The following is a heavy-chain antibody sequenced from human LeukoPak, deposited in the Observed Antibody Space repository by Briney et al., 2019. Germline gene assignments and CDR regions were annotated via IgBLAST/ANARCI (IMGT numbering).Heavy chain of an antibody. CDR2: INHSGST. CDR3: ARVGVLDTAMPIYYLDY. CDR1: GGSFRGYY. D-gene: IGHD5-18*01. Sequence: SETLSLTCAVYGGSFRGYYWSWIRQPPGKGLEWIGEINHSGSTNYNPSLKSRVTISVDTSKNQFSLKLSSVTAADTAVYYCARVGVLDTAMPIYYLDYWGQGTLVTVSS. J-gene: IGHJ4*02. V-gene: IGHV4-34*01.